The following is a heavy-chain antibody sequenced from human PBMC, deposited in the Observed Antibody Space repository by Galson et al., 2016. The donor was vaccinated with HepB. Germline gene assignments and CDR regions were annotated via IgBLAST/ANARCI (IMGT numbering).Heavy chain of an antibody. V-gene: IGHV3-48*04. J-gene: IGHJ3*02. D-gene: IGHD3-10*01. CDR3: ARDFEIGSYAFDI. CDR2: IRAKSDSA. Sequence: SLRLSCAASGFSFRTSGMNWVRQAPGKGLEWISYIRAKSDSAKYADSVKGRFTISRDNARDSLFLQMNSLRAEDTAVYYCARDFEIGSYAFDIWGQGTVVTVSS. CDR1: GFSFRTSG.